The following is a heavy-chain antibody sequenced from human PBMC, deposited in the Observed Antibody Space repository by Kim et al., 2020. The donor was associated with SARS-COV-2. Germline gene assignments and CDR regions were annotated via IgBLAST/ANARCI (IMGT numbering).Heavy chain of an antibody. CDR2: INHSGST. J-gene: IGHJ4*02. CDR3: ARGSRMSQRWLQRVDY. Sequence: SETLSLTCAVYGGSFSGYYWSWIRQPPGKGLEWIGEINHSGSTNYNPSLKSRVTISVDTSKNQFSLKLSSVTAADTAVYYCARGSRMSQRWLQRVDYWGQGTLVTVSS. CDR1: GGSFSGYY. V-gene: IGHV4-34*01. D-gene: IGHD5-12*01.